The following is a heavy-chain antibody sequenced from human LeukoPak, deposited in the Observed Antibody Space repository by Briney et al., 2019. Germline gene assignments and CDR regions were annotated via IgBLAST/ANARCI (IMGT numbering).Heavy chain of an antibody. CDR2: ISSSGSTI. V-gene: IGHV3-48*03. J-gene: IGHJ4*02. CDR3: ASNNRIAVAGTLDY. Sequence: GGSLRLSCAASGFTFSSYEMNWVRQAPGKGLEWVSYISSSGSTIYYADSVKGRFTIPRDNAKNSLYLQMNSLRAEDTAVYYCASNNRIAVAGTLDYWGQGTLVTVSS. D-gene: IGHD6-19*01. CDR1: GFTFSSYE.